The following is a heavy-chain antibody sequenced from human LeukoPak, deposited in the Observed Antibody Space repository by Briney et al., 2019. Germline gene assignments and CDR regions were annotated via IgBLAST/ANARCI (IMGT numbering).Heavy chain of an antibody. Sequence: ASVKVSCKASGYTFTSYYMHWVRQAPGQGLEWMGIINPSGGSTSYAQKFQGRVTMTRDTSTSTVYMELSSLRSDDTAVYYCAREDARGVRRVGLGAFDIWGQGTMVTVSS. V-gene: IGHV1-46*01. CDR2: INPSGGST. J-gene: IGHJ3*02. D-gene: IGHD3-10*01. CDR3: AREDARGVRRVGLGAFDI. CDR1: GYTFTSYY.